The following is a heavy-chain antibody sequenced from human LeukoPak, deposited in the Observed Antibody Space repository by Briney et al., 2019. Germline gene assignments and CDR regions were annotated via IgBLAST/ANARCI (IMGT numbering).Heavy chain of an antibody. CDR2: IIPILGIA. Sequence: SVKVSCKASGGTFSSYAISWVRQAPGQGLEWMGRIIPILGIANYAQKFQGRVTITADKSTSTAYMELSSLRSEDTAVYYCARGGQGFDDFWSAQEYWFDPWGQGTLVTVSS. D-gene: IGHD3-3*01. V-gene: IGHV1-69*04. CDR1: GGTFSSYA. J-gene: IGHJ5*02. CDR3: ARGGQGFDDFWSAQEYWFDP.